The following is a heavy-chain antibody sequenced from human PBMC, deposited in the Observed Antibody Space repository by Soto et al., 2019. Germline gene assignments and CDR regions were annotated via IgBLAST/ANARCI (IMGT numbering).Heavy chain of an antibody. CDR3: ARDFVVIAAAGTFYYYGMDV. J-gene: IGHJ6*02. V-gene: IGHV3-30*03. CDR2: ISYDASNK. CDR1: GFTFSSYG. D-gene: IGHD6-13*01. Sequence: GGSLRLSCAASGFTFSSYGMHWVRQAPGKGLELVAVISYDASNKDYADSVKGRFTISRDNSKNTLYLQMNSLRAEDTAVYYCARDFVVIAAAGTFYYYGMDVWGQGTTVTVSS.